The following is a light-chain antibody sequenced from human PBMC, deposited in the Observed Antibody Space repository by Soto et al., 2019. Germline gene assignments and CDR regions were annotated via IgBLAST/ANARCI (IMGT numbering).Light chain of an antibody. J-gene: IGKJ1*01. CDR2: VAS. CDR3: QQSYGTPRT. Sequence: IQKTQAPSSRVAPVGGRVTITCRASQSISSYLNWYQQKPGKAPKLLIYVASSLQSGVPSRFSGSGSGTGVTLTISSLQPEDFATYYCQQSYGTPRTFGQGTKVDIK. CDR1: QSISSY. V-gene: IGKV1-39*01.